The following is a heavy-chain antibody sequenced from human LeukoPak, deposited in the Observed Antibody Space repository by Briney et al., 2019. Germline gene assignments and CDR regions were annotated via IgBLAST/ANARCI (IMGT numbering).Heavy chain of an antibody. V-gene: IGHV3-72*01. J-gene: IGHJ4*02. CDR2: IGNRVNAYTT. Sequence: PGGSLRLSCSASGFTFSDHYMDWVRQAPGKGLGWVGRIGNRVNAYTTEYAASVKGRFTISKDDSKNSLYLQMNSLKTEDTAVYYCTRRRFYFDYWGQGTLVTVSS. CDR3: TRRRFYFDY. CDR1: GFTFSDHY.